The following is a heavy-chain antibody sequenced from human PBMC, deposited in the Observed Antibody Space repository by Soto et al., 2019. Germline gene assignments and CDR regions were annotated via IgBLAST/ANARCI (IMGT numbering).Heavy chain of an antibody. CDR1: GGSFSGYF. CDR2: INHSGST. J-gene: IGHJ6*02. V-gene: IGHV4-34*01. Sequence: SETLSLTCAVYGGSFSGYFWNWVRQPPGKGLEWIGEINHSGSTKYNPSLKSRVTLSVDTSKNQFSLRVFSVTAADTAVYYCARDLSGYYYGMDAWGQGTTVTVSS. CDR3: ARDLSGYYYGMDA.